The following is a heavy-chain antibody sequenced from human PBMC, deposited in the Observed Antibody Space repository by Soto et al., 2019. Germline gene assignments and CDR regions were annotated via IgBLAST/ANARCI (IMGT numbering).Heavy chain of an antibody. Sequence: SETLSLTCTVSGGSISSSSYYWGWIRQPPGKGLEWIGSIYYSGSTYYNPSLKSRVTISVDTSKNQFSLKLSSVTAADTAVYYCARLRIAEAGNYYYGMDVWGQGTTVTVSS. J-gene: IGHJ6*02. CDR1: GGSISSSSYY. CDR3: ARLRIAEAGNYYYGMDV. D-gene: IGHD6-13*01. CDR2: IYYSGST. V-gene: IGHV4-39*01.